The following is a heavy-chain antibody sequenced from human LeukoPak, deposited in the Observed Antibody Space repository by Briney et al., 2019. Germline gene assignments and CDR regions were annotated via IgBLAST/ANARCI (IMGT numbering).Heavy chain of an antibody. D-gene: IGHD3-16*01. CDR2: IGTAGDT. V-gene: IGHV3-13*04. Sequence: GGSLRLSCAASGFTLSSYDMHWVRQATGKGLEWVSAIGTAGDTYYPGSVKGRFTISRENAKNSLYLQMNSLRAGDTAVYYCARGGASDDAFDIWGQGTMVTVSS. J-gene: IGHJ3*02. CDR1: GFTLSSYD. CDR3: ARGGASDDAFDI.